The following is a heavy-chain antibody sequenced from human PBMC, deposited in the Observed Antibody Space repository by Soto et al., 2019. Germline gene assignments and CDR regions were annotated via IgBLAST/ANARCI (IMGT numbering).Heavy chain of an antibody. J-gene: IGHJ4*02. CDR2: ISYDGSNK. D-gene: IGHD2-21*02. CDR1: GFTFSSYG. Sequence: QVQLVESGGGVVQPGRSLRLSCAASGFTFSSYGMHWVRQAPGKGLEWVAVISYDGSNKYYADSVKGRFTISRDNSKNTLYLQMNSLRAEDTAVYYCAKDGSNGIVVVPAIFDYWGQGTLVTVSS. CDR3: AKDGSNGIVVVPAIFDY. V-gene: IGHV3-30*18.